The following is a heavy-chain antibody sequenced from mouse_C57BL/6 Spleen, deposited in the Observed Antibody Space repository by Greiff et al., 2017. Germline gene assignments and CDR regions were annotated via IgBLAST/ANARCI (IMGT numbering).Heavy chain of an antibody. V-gene: IGHV1-80*01. CDR3: ARFEDGDDDAMDY. CDR2: IYPGDGDT. CDR1: GYAFSSYW. Sequence: VQLLQSGAELVKPGASVKISCKASGYAFSSYWMNWVKQRPGKGLEWIGQIYPGDGDTNYNGKFKGKATLTADKSSSTAYMQLRSLTSEDSAVFVCARFEDGDDDAMDYWGQGTSVTVSS. D-gene: IGHD1-2*01. J-gene: IGHJ4*01.